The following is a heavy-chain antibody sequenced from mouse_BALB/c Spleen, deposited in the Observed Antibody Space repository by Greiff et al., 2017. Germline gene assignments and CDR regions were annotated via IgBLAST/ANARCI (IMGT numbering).Heavy chain of an antibody. D-gene: IGHD1-1*01. CDR2: IWGDGST. V-gene: IGHV2-6-7*01. Sequence: QVQLKESGPGLVAPSQSLSITCTVSGFSLTGYGVNWVRQPPGKGLEWLGMIWGDGSTDYNSALKSRLSISKDNSKSQVFLKMNSLQTDDTARYYCARAGLYYGSSWFAYWGQGTLVTVSA. J-gene: IGHJ3*01. CDR1: GFSLTGYG. CDR3: ARAGLYYGSSWFAY.